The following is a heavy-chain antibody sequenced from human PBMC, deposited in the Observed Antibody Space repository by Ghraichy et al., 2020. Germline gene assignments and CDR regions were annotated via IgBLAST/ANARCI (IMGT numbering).Heavy chain of an antibody. CDR1: GYTFTSYD. Sequence: ASVKVSCKASGYTFTSYDINWVRQATGQGLEWMGWMNPNSGNTGYAQKFQGRVTMTRNTSISTAYMELSSLRSEDTAVYYCARGLVYCSSTSCYIHWGQGTLVTVSS. CDR3: ARGLVYCSSTSCYIH. V-gene: IGHV1-8*01. J-gene: IGHJ4*02. D-gene: IGHD2-2*02. CDR2: MNPNSGNT.